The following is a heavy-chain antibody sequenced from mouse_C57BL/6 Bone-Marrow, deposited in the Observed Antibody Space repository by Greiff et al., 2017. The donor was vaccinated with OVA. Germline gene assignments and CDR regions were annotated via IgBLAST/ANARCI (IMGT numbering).Heavy chain of an antibody. CDR3: TRGGDYYGSSWGYAMDY. Sequence: EVKLMESGEGLVKPGGSLKLSCAASGFTFSSYAMSWVRQTPEKRLEWVAYISSGGDYIYYADTVKGRFTISRDNARNTLYLQMSSLKSEDTAMYYCTRGGDYYGSSWGYAMDYWGQGTSVTVSS. V-gene: IGHV5-9-1*02. J-gene: IGHJ4*01. D-gene: IGHD1-1*01. CDR2: ISSGGDYI. CDR1: GFTFSSYA.